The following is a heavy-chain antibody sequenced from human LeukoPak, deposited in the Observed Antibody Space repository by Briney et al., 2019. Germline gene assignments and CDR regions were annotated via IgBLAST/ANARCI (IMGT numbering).Heavy chain of an antibody. CDR1: GGSFSGYY. V-gene: IGHV4-34*01. J-gene: IGHJ4*02. Sequence: SETLSLTCAVYGGSFSGYYWSWIRQPPGKGLEWIGEINHSGSTNYSPSLKSRVTISVDTSKNQFSLKLSSVTAADTAVYYCARVTRDGGWSIDYWGQGTLVTVSS. CDR2: INHSGST. D-gene: IGHD2-15*01. CDR3: ARVTRDGGWSIDY.